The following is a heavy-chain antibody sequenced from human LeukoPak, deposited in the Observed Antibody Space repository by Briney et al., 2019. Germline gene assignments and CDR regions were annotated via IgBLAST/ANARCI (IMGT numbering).Heavy chain of an antibody. Sequence: SVKVSCKASGGTLSSHAINWVRQAPGQGLEWMGRIIPILDTTNYAQKFQGRVTIITDESTSTAYMELITLRSGDTAVYYCAGESFSRRAGITMVRGVITYWGQGTLVTVSS. CDR1: GGTLSSHA. V-gene: IGHV1-69*11. CDR3: AGESFSRRAGITMVRGVITY. J-gene: IGHJ4*02. D-gene: IGHD3-10*01. CDR2: IIPILDTT.